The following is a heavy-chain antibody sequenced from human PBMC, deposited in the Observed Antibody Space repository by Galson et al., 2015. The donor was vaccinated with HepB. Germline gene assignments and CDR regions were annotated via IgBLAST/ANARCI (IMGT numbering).Heavy chain of an antibody. V-gene: IGHV2-5*02. CDR3: ARVMITFGGVVEIDAFDV. J-gene: IGHJ3*01. CDR1: GFSLTTRRVG. D-gene: IGHD3-16*02. Sequence: PALVKPTQTLTLTCTFSGFSLTTRRVGVGWIRQPPGKALEWLAVIYWDDDKRYSPSLRSRFTITKDTSKNQVVLTMTNMDPVDTATYYCARVMITFGGVVEIDAFDVWGQGTMVTVSS. CDR2: IYWDDDK.